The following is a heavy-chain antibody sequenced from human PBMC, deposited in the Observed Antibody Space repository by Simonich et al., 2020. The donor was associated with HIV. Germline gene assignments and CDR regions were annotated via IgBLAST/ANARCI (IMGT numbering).Heavy chain of an antibody. CDR2: INHSGIT. Sequence: QVQLQQWGAGLLKPSETLSLTCAVDGGSFSGYYWNWIRHPPGKGLEWIGKINHSGITNYKSSLNSRATISVDKSKNQFSLKLSSVTAADTAIYYCARRDRELILYFDYWGQGNLVTVSS. CDR3: ARRDRELILYFDY. J-gene: IGHJ4*02. D-gene: IGHD3-3*01. V-gene: IGHV4-34*01. CDR1: GGSFSGYY.